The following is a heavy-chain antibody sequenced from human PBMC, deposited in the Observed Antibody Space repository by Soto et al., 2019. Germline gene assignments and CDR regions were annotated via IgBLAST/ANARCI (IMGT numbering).Heavy chain of an antibody. CDR2: ISGSGGST. CDR3: AKPPAFYYDSSGLCGYFDY. CDR1: GFTFSSYA. V-gene: IGHV3-23*01. Sequence: GGSLRLSCGASGFTFSSYAMSWVRQAPGKGLEWVSAISGSGGSTYYADSVKGRFTISRDNSNNTLYLQMNSLRDEDTAVYYCAKPPAFYYDSSGLCGYFDYWGQGTLVTVSS. J-gene: IGHJ4*02. D-gene: IGHD3-22*01.